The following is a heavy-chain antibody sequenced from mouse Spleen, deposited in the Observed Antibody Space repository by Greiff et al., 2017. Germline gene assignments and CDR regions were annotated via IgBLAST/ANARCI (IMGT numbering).Heavy chain of an antibody. CDR3: ARGGLGRYFDY. CDR2: IDPSDSYT. D-gene: IGHD4-1*01. Sequence: VKLMESGAELARPGASVKLSCKASGYTFTSYWMHWVKQRPGQGLEWIGVIDPSDSYTNYNQKFKGKATLTVDTSSSTAYMQLSSLTSEDSAVYYCARGGLGRYFDYWGQGTTLTVSS. J-gene: IGHJ2*01. CDR1: GYTFTSYW. V-gene: IGHV1-59*01.